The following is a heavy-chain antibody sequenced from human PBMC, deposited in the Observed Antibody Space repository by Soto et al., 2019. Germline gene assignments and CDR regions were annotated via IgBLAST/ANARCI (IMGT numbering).Heavy chain of an antibody. CDR3: ARDTSPAEDYFDY. CDR1: GYTFTSYH. D-gene: IGHD2-2*01. Sequence: SVKVSCKARGYTFTSYHIHWVRQAPGQGPEWMGGIIPIFGTANYAQKFQGRVTITADESTSTAYMELSSLRSEDTAVYYCARDTSPAEDYFDYWGQGTLVTVSS. J-gene: IGHJ4*02. CDR2: IIPIFGTA. V-gene: IGHV1-69*13.